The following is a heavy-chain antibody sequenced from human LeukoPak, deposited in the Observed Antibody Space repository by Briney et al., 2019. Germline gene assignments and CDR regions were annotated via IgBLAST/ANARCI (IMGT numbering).Heavy chain of an antibody. CDR2: IYYCGCT. J-gene: IGHJ6*04. CDR1: GGSISSGGYY. V-gene: IGHV4-31*03. D-gene: IGHD3-10*01. Sequence: SETLSLTRTVSGGSISSGGYYWIWIRQHPRKGLDWVGYIYYCGCTYYNPSLKSRVTISVDTSKNQFSLKLSSVTAADTAVYYCARPAYGKGYYGMDVWGKGTTVTVSS. CDR3: ARPAYGKGYYGMDV.